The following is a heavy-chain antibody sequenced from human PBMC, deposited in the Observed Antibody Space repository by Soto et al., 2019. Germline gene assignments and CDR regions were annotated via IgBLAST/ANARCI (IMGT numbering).Heavy chain of an antibody. D-gene: IGHD3-22*01. V-gene: IGHV3-33*01. J-gene: IGHJ4*02. CDR2: IWYDGSNK. CDR3: ARDHYDSTFYYFDY. CDR1: GFTFSSYG. Sequence: GGSLRLSCAASGFTFSSYGMHWVRQAPGKGLEWVAVIWYDGSNKYYADSVKGRFTISRDNSKNTLYLQMNSLRAEDTAVYYCARDHYDSTFYYFDYWGQGTLVTVSS.